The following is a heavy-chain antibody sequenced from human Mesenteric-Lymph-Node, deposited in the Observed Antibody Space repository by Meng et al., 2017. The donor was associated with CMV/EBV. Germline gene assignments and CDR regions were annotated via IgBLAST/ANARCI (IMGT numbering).Heavy chain of an antibody. V-gene: IGHV1-8*01. D-gene: IGHD6-13*01. CDR3: ARGHSSRWYD. J-gene: IGHJ4*02. Sequence: KVSCKASGYAFSNFDITWVRQATGQGLEWMGWMNPNSGYTGYAQRFQGRVTMTRDTSISTAYMELGSLTSEDTAVYYCARGHSSRWYDWGQGTLVTVSS. CDR1: GYAFSNFD. CDR2: MNPNSGYT.